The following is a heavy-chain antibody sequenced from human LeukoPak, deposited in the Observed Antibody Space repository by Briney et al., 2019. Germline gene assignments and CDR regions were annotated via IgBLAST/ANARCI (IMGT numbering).Heavy chain of an antibody. CDR3: ARDSLSPRATDPSDYYMDV. CDR1: GGSISSGGYY. Sequence: SQTLSLTCTVSGGSISSGGYYWSWIRQPPGKGLEWIGYIYHSGSTYYNPSLKSRVTISVDRSKNQFSLKLSSVTAADTAVYYCARDSLSPRATDPSDYYMDVWGKGTTVTVSS. CDR2: IYHSGST. J-gene: IGHJ6*03. D-gene: IGHD3-16*02. V-gene: IGHV4-30-2*01.